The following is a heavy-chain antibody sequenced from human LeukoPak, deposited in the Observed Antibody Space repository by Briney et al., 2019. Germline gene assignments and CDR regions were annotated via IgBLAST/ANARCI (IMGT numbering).Heavy chain of an antibody. CDR2: IDTTSTTM. Sequence: PGGSLRLSCAASGFTFSTYGVNWLRQAPGKGLEWVSYIDTTSTTMFYADSVKGRFTISRDNAKNSLYLQMNSLRVEDTALYYCARASRMIQIDYWGQGTLVTVSS. J-gene: IGHJ4*02. D-gene: IGHD3-22*01. V-gene: IGHV3-48*04. CDR3: ARASRMIQIDY. CDR1: GFTFSTYG.